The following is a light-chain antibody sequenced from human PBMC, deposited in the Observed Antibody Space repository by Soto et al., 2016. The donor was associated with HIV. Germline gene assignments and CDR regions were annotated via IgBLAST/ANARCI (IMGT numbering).Light chain of an antibody. CDR2: EAS. Sequence: DTQMTQSPSSLSASVEDRVTITCRVSQSIGRFLNWYQQVSGKPPNLLIYEASILQSGVPSRFSGSGSGTDFTLIIDSLQPEDFATYYCQQSYNLPRTFGQGTMVEIK. V-gene: IGKV1-39*01. J-gene: IGKJ1*01. CDR3: QQSYNLPRT. CDR1: QSIGRF.